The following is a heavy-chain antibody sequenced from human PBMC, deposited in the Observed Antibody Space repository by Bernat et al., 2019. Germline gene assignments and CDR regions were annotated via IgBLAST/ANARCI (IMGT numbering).Heavy chain of an antibody. J-gene: IGHJ3*02. CDR2: ISYDGSNK. CDR1: GFTFSSYG. V-gene: IGHV3-30*03. D-gene: IGHD6-19*01. CDR3: ATLRFSGWYERDAFDI. Sequence: QVQLVESGGGVVQPGRSLRLSCAASGFTFSSYGMHWVRQAPGKGLGWVAVISYDGSNKYYADSVKGRFTISRDNSKNTLYLQMNSLRAEDTAVYYCATLRFSGWYERDAFDIWGQGTMVTVSS.